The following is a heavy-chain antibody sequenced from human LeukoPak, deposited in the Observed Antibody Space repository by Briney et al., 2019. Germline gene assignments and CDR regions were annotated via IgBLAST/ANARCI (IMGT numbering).Heavy chain of an antibody. CDR3: AKNGDRGAYCTGGTCYPYFYYYMDV. J-gene: IGHJ6*03. D-gene: IGHD2-15*01. V-gene: IGHV3-11*01. CDR1: GFTFSDYY. CDR2: ISHTSKTI. Sequence: GGSLRLSCAASGFTFSDYYINWIRQAPGQGLEWISNISHTSKTIYYAESVEGRFTISRDNTENSVFLQMNSLRAEDTAIYYCAKNGDRGAYCTGGTCYPYFYYYMDVWGKGTTVTI.